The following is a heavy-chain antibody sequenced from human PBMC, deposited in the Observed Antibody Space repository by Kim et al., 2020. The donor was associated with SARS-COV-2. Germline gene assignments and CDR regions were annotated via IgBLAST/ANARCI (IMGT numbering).Heavy chain of an antibody. D-gene: IGHD1-7*01. CDR1: GFTFSRHG. CDR3: AKEELGTHFPFFDY. J-gene: IGHJ4*02. Sequence: GGSLRLSCAVSGFTFSRHGMHWVRQAPGKGLEWVAVVSYDGSNEYYAESVKGRFTISRDNSKNTLYLQMNSLRPEDTAMYYCAKEELGTHFPFFDYWGQGTLVIVSS. V-gene: IGHV3-30*18. CDR2: VSYDGSNE.